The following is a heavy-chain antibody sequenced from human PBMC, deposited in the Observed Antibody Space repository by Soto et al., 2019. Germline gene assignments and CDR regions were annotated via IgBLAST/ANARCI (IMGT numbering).Heavy chain of an antibody. CDR3: ARDTSIAVAGSYYYYGMDV. CDR2: ISYDGSNK. V-gene: IGHV3-30-3*01. Sequence: PGGSKRLSCGASGFNFRGYAMHWVRQATGKGLEWVAVISYDGSNKYYADSVKGRFTISRDNSKNTLYLQMNSLRAEDTAVYYCARDTSIAVAGSYYYYGMDVWGQGTTVTVSS. CDR1: GFNFRGYA. D-gene: IGHD6-19*01. J-gene: IGHJ6*02.